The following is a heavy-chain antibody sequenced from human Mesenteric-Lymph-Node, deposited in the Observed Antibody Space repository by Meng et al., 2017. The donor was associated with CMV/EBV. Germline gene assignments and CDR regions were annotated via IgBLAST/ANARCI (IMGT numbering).Heavy chain of an antibody. Sequence: QGPLWQWAPGLLKPSETLALTGAVYGGSFSGYYWSWIRQPPGKGLEWIGEINHSGSTNYNPSLKSRVTISVDTSKNQFSLKLSSVTAADTAVYYCARHQRWLKSEGGFNYWGQGTLVTVSS. D-gene: IGHD4-23*01. J-gene: IGHJ4*02. CDR1: GGSFSGYY. V-gene: IGHV4-34*01. CDR3: ARHQRWLKSEGGFNY. CDR2: INHSGST.